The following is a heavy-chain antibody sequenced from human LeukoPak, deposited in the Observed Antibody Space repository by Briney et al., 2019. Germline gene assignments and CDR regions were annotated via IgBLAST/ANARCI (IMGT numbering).Heavy chain of an antibody. D-gene: IGHD3-22*01. CDR1: GFTFSSYA. CDR2: ISYDGSNK. CDR3: ARDSSGDY. J-gene: IGHJ4*02. V-gene: IGHV3-30-3*01. Sequence: GGSLRLSCAASGFTFSSYAMHWVRQAPGKGLEWVAVISYDGSNKYYADSVKDRFTISRDNSKNTLYLQMNSLRAEDTAVYYCARDSSGDYWGQGTLVTVSS.